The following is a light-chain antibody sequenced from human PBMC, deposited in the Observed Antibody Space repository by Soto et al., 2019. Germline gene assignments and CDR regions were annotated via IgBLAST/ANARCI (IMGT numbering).Light chain of an antibody. V-gene: IGKV1-5*01. CDR1: QSISSW. CDR2: DAS. Sequence: DIQMTQSPSTLSASVGDRVTITCRASQSISSWLAWYQQSPGKAPKVLIYDASSLESVVPSRFSGSGSGTEFTLTISSLQPDYSATYYCQQYNSYSWTVGQGTKVEIK. J-gene: IGKJ1*01. CDR3: QQYNSYSWT.